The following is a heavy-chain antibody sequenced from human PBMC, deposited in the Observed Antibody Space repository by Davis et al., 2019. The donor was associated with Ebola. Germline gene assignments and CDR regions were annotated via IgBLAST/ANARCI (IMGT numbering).Heavy chain of an antibody. V-gene: IGHV3-7*03. CDR2: INQDGSEE. CDR1: GFTVSSNH. Sequence: GESLKISCAASGFTVSSNHMSWVRQAPGKGLEWVANINQDGSEENYVDSVRGRFTISRDNTQNTLYLQMNSLRVDDTAVYYCARDQQLFFWGQGTLVTVSS. D-gene: IGHD1-1*01. J-gene: IGHJ1*01. CDR3: ARDQQLFF.